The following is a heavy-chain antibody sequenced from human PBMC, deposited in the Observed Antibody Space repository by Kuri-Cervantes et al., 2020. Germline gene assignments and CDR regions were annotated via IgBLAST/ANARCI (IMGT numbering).Heavy chain of an antibody. J-gene: IGHJ6*02. D-gene: IGHD6-13*01. CDR2: ISYDGSNK. Sequence: GGSLRLSCAASGFTFSSYGMHWVRQAPGKGLEWVAVISYDGSNKYYADSVKGRSTISRDNSKNTLYLQMNSLRAEDTAVYYCARGPGSSWYVYYYYGMDAWGQGTTVTVSS. CDR3: ARGPGSSWYVYYYYGMDA. CDR1: GFTFSSYG. V-gene: IGHV3-30*03.